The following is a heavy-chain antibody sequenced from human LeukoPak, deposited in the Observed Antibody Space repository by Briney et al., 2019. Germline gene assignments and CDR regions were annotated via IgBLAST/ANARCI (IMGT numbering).Heavy chain of an antibody. V-gene: IGHV1-2*02. CDR1: GYTFTGYY. J-gene: IGHJ4*02. CDR2: INPETGGT. CDR3: ARESNVLTGFVEDY. Sequence: GASVKVSCKASGYTFTGYYVHWVRQAPGQGLEWMGWINPETGGTDYAQKFQGRVTMTRDTSINTAYMELSRLRSDDTAVYYCARESNVLTGFVEDYWGQGTLVTVSS. D-gene: IGHD3-9*01.